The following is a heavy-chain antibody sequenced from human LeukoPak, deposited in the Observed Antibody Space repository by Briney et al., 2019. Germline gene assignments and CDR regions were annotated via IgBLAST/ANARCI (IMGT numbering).Heavy chain of an antibody. CDR1: GLTFSAFG. D-gene: IGHD1-1*01. Sequence: GGSLRLSCAASGLTFSAFGMNWVRQAPGKGLEWVSYISSSGSTIYYADSVKGRFTISRDNAKNSLYLQMNSLRAEDTAVYYCARDTNWFFDYWGQGTLVTVSS. J-gene: IGHJ4*02. CDR2: ISSSGSTI. V-gene: IGHV3-48*04. CDR3: ARDTNWFFDY.